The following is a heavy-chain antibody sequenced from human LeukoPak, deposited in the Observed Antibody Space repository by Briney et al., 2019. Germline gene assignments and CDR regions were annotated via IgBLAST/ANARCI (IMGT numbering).Heavy chain of an antibody. D-gene: IGHD2-15*01. CDR1: GFTFSSYG. J-gene: IGHJ4*02. V-gene: IGHV3-30*18. CDR3: AKSRPTLGYCSGGSCYGQNPIDY. Sequence: GWSLRLSCAASGFTFSSYGMHWVRQAPGKGLEWVAVISYDGSNKYYADSVKGRFTISRDNSKNTLYLQMNSLRAEDTAVYYCAKSRPTLGYCSGGSCYGQNPIDYWGQGTLVTVSS. CDR2: ISYDGSNK.